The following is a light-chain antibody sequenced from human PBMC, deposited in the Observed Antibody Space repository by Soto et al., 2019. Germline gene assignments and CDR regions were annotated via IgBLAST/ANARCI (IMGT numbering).Light chain of an antibody. Sequence: QSALTQPPSASGSPGQSVTIPCTGTSSDVGGYNYVSWYQQYPGKAPKLMIYEVTKRPSGVPDRFFGSKSGNTASLTGSGLQAEDEADYYCSSYAGGNVYVFGTGTKLTVL. V-gene: IGLV2-8*01. J-gene: IGLJ1*01. CDR3: SSYAGGNVYV. CDR2: EVT. CDR1: SSDVGGYNY.